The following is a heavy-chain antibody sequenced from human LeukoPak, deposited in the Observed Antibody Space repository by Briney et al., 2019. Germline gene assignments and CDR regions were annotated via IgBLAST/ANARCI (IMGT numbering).Heavy chain of an antibody. V-gene: IGHV1-18*01. CDR1: GYTFTSYG. D-gene: IGHD3-10*01. CDR2: IIACNGNT. J-gene: IGHJ4*02. CDR3: ARVRITMVRGVITAVDY. Sequence: ASVKVSCKASGYTFTSYGISWVRQAPGQGLEWMGWIIACNGNTNEAQKHQGRVTMTTDTSTSTAYMELRSLRSDDTAVYYCARVRITMVRGVITAVDYWGQGTLVTVSS.